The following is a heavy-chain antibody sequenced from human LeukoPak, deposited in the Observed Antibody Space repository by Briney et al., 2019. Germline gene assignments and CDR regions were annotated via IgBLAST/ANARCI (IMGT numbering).Heavy chain of an antibody. CDR3: ARDFDY. CDR1: GFTFDDYA. CDR2: ISWNSGSI. J-gene: IGHJ4*02. Sequence: GGSLRLSCAASGFTFDDYAMHWVRQAPGKGLEWVSGISWNSGSIGYADSVKGRFTISRDNSKNTLYLQMNSLRAEDTAVYYCARDFDYWGQGTLVTVSS. V-gene: IGHV3-9*01.